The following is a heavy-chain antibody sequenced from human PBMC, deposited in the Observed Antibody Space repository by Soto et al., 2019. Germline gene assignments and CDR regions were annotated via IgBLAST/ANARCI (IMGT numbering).Heavy chain of an antibody. CDR3: ARDGILGYCSGGSCPFGY. CDR2: IYSGGST. J-gene: IGHJ4*02. Sequence: RGSLRLSCASSGFTVSSNYMSWVRQAPGKGLEWVSVIYSGGSTYYADSVKGRFTISRDNSKNTLYLQMNSLRAEDTAVYYCARDGILGYCSGGSCPFGYWGQGTLVTVSS. V-gene: IGHV3-66*01. CDR1: GFTVSSNY. D-gene: IGHD2-15*01.